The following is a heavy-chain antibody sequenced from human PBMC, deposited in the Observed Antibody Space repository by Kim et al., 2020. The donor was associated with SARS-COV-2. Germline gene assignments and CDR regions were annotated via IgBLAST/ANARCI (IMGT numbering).Heavy chain of an antibody. CDR1: GGTFSSYA. CDR3: ARVFTEWSIPALATETYYGMDV. CDR2: IIPIFGTA. J-gene: IGHJ6*02. Sequence: SVKVSCKASGGTFSSYAISWVRQAPGQGLEWMGGIIPIFGTANYAQKFQGRVTITADESTSTAYMELSSLRSEDTAVYYCARVFTEWSIPALATETYYGMDVWGQGTTVTVSS. V-gene: IGHV1-69*13. D-gene: IGHD6-6*01.